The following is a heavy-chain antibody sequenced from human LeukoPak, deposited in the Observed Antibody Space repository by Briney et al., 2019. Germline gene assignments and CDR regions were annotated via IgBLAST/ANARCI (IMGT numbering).Heavy chain of an antibody. CDR2: ISSSSSYI. J-gene: IGHJ4*02. Sequence: GGSLRLSCAASGFTFSSYSMNWVRQAPGKGLEGVSSISSSSSYIYYADSVKGRFTISRDNAKNSLYLQMNSLRAEDTAVYYCARVDFWSGYYRVLGTDYWGQGTLVTVSS. D-gene: IGHD3-3*01. V-gene: IGHV3-21*01. CDR3: ARVDFWSGYYRVLGTDY. CDR1: GFTFSSYS.